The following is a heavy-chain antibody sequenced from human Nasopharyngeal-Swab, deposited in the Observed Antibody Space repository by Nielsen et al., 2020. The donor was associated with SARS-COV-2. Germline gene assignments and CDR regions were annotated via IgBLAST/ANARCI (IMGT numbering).Heavy chain of an antibody. D-gene: IGHD3-3*01. CDR3: ARDGGGIFGENYYYGMDV. J-gene: IGHJ6*02. V-gene: IGHV1-46*01. Sequence: WVRQAPGQGFEGLGIINPSGGSTSYAQKFQGRVTMTRDTSTSTVYMELSSLRSEDTAVYYCARDGGGIFGENYYYGMDVWGQGTTVTVSS. CDR2: INPSGGST.